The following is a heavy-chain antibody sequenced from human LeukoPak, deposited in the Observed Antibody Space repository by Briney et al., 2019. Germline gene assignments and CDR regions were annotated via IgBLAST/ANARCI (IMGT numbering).Heavy chain of an antibody. CDR2: MNPNSGNT. J-gene: IGHJ6*02. CDR1: GYTFTSYD. CDR3: ASGYCSSTSCLYYYGMDV. V-gene: IGHV1-8*01. D-gene: IGHD2-2*01. Sequence: ASVKVSCKASGYTFTSYDINWVRQATGQGLEWMGWMNPNSGNTGYAQKFQGRVTMTRNTSISTAYMELSSLRSEDTAVYYCASGYCSSTSCLYYYGMDVWGQGTTVTVSS.